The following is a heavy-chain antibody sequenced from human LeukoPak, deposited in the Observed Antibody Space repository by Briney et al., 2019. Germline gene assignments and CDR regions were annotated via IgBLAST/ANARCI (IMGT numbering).Heavy chain of an antibody. Sequence: GGSLRLSCAASGFTFSSYSMNWVRQAPGKGLEWISYISGSSTTIYYADSVKGRFTISRDNAKNSLYLEMNSLRDEDTAVYYCARDGSSIAAYRRDYWGQGTLVTVSS. J-gene: IGHJ4*02. CDR2: ISGSSTTI. CDR1: GFTFSSYS. D-gene: IGHD6-25*01. CDR3: ARDGSSIAAYRRDY. V-gene: IGHV3-48*02.